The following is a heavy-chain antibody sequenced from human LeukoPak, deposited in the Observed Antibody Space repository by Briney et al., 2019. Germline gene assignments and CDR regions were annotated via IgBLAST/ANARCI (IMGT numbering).Heavy chain of an antibody. CDR1: DDSFSSHY. Sequence: SETLSLTCAVSDDSFSSHYWTWIRQPPGKGLEWIGYISYIGSTNYNPSLKSRVTISIDTSKNQFSLKLTSVTAADTAMYYCARDLVTATKGFDIWGQGTMVSVSS. CDR2: ISYIGST. V-gene: IGHV4-59*11. CDR3: ARDLVTATKGFDI. J-gene: IGHJ3*02. D-gene: IGHD4-17*01.